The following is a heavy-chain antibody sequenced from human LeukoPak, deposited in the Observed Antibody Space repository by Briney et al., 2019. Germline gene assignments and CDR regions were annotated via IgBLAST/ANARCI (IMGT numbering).Heavy chain of an antibody. J-gene: IGHJ4*02. V-gene: IGHV4-34*01. Sequence: SEALSLTCADYGGSFSGYYWSRIRQPPGKGLEWIGEINHSGSTNYNPSLKSRVTISVDTSKNQFSLKLSSVTAADTAVYYCARGRYSSSWYRGGNFDYWGQGTLVTVSS. D-gene: IGHD6-13*01. CDR2: INHSGST. CDR1: GGSFSGYY. CDR3: ARGRYSSSWYRGGNFDY.